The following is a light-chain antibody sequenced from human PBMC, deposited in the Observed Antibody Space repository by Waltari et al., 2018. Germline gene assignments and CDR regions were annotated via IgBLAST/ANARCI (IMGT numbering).Light chain of an antibody. CDR1: SSDVGSYNL. CDR3: CSYAGSSSYV. J-gene: IGLJ1*01. V-gene: IGLV2-23*01. CDR2: AGS. Sequence: QSALTQPASVSGSPGQSITISCTGTSSDVGSYNLVSWYQQHPGKAPKLMMYAGSTRPSGVANRFSGSKCGNTASLTVSVLQAEDEADYYCCSYAGSSSYVFGTGTKVTVL.